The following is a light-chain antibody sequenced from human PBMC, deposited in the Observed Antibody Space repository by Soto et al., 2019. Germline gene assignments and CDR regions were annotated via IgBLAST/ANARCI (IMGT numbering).Light chain of an antibody. J-gene: IGKJ4*01. CDR2: WAS. CDR1: QSVLYSSNNKNY. V-gene: IGKV4-1*01. CDR3: QQSYSVPLT. Sequence: DIVMTQSPDSLAVSLGERATINCKSSQSVLYSSNNKNYLAWYQQKPGQPPKLLIYWASTRGSGVPDRFSGSGSGTDFTLTISSLQAEDVAVYYCQQSYSVPLTFGGGTKVEIK.